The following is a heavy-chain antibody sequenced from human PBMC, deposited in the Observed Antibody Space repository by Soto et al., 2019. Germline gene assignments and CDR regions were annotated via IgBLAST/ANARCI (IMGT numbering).Heavy chain of an antibody. CDR3: ARGGEQQLLSYLDF. V-gene: IGHV4-59*01. CDR2: IYYSRSS. D-gene: IGHD6-13*01. Sequence: QVQLQESGPGLVKPSETLSLTCTVSGDSISNYYWNWIRQPPGKGLEWIGCIYYSRSSNYNPSLKSRVSISIDTSKNQFSLRLSSVTTTDTAVYYCARGGEQQLLSYLDFWGQGTLVTVSS. CDR1: GDSISNYY. J-gene: IGHJ4*02.